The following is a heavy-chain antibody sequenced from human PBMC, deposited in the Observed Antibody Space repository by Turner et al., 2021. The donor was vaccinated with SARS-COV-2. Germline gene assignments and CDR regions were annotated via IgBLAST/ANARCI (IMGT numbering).Heavy chain of an antibody. CDR3: AREIPIQRGAFDI. V-gene: IGHV1-69*04. CDR2: INHILSIK. Sequence: QVPLVHAGAEVKKPGSSVKVSCTASGCTLSSDAIYWVRQAHGHGLEWMASINHILSIKNYAQKFKGRFTITADKSTSTAYMEMSSLRSEDTAVYYCAREIPIQRGAFDIWGQGTMVTVSS. CDR1: GCTLSSDA. D-gene: IGHD1-1*01. J-gene: IGHJ3*02.